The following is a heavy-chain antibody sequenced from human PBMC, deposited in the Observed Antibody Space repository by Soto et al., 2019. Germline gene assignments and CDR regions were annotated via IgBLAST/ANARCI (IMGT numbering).Heavy chain of an antibody. CDR2: ISYDGSNK. Sequence: GSLRLSCAASGFTFSSYAMHWVRQAPGKGLEWVAVISYDGSNKYYADSVKGRFTISRDNSKNTLYLQMNSLRAEDTAVYYCARDGLEGGFDYWGQGTLVTVSS. V-gene: IGHV3-30-3*01. CDR3: ARDGLEGGFDY. D-gene: IGHD3-16*01. CDR1: GFTFSSYA. J-gene: IGHJ4*02.